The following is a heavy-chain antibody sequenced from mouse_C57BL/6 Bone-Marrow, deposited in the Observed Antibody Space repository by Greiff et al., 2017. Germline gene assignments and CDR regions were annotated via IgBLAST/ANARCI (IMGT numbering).Heavy chain of an antibody. CDR1: GYTFTDYY. J-gene: IGHJ3*01. D-gene: IGHD2-5*01. CDR3: ARYSNYGAY. V-gene: IGHV1-26*01. CDR2: INPNNGGT. Sequence: VQLQQSGPELVKPGASVKISCKASGYTFTDYYMNWVKQSHGKSLEWIGDINPNNGGTSYNQKFKGKATLTVDKSSSTAYMELRSLTSEDSAVYYCARYSNYGAYWDQGTLVTVSA.